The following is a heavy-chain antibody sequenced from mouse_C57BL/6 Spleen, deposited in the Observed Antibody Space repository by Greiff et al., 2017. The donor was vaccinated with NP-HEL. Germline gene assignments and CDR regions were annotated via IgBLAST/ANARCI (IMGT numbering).Heavy chain of an antibody. CDR3: ARSAYYGNSYYFDY. CDR1: GFNIKDYY. CDR2: IDPEDGET. J-gene: IGHJ2*01. V-gene: IGHV14-2*01. Sequence: EVQLQQSGAELVKPGASVKLSCTASGFNIKDYYMHWVKQRTEQGLEWIGRIDPEDGETKYAPKFQGKATITADPSSNTSYLQLSILTSEDTAVYCGARSAYYGNSYYFDYWGQGTTLTVSS. D-gene: IGHD1-1*01.